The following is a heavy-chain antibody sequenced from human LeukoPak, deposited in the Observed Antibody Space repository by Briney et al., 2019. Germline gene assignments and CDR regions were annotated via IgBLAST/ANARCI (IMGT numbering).Heavy chain of an antibody. D-gene: IGHD2-8*01. J-gene: IGHJ4*02. V-gene: IGHV3-21*01. CDR3: ARDHNGSMDY. Sequence: GGSLRLSCAASGFTISSYSMNWVRQAPGKGLEWVSSLSSSSSYIDYADSVKGRFTISRDNAKNSLYLQMNSLRAEDTAVYYCARDHNGSMDYWGQGTLVTVSS. CDR1: GFTISSYS. CDR2: LSSSSSYI.